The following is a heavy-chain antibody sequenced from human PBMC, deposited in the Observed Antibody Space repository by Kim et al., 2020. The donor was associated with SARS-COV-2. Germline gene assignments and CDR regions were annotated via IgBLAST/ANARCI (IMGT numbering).Heavy chain of an antibody. J-gene: IGHJ4*02. D-gene: IGHD2-2*01. CDR1: GFTFDDYA. CDR2: ISGDGGST. CDR3: AKDRWEYQLLGNFDY. Sequence: GGSLRLSCAASGFTFDDYAMHWVRQAPGKGLEWVSLISGDGGSTYYAHSVKGRFTISRDNSKNSLYLQMNSLRTEDTALYYCAKDRWEYQLLGNFDYWGQGTLVTVSS. V-gene: IGHV3-43*02.